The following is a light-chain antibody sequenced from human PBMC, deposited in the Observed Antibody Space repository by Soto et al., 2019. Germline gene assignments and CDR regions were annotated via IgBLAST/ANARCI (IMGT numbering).Light chain of an antibody. Sequence: DIQMTQSPSTLSASVGDRVTITCRASQNIRYWLAWYQQKPGKAPKLLIYDASNLESGVPSRFTGSGSGTEFTLTISSLQPDDFAIYYCQQYNRYEGTFGQGTKVEIK. V-gene: IGKV1-5*01. J-gene: IGKJ1*01. CDR2: DAS. CDR3: QQYNRYEGT. CDR1: QNIRYW.